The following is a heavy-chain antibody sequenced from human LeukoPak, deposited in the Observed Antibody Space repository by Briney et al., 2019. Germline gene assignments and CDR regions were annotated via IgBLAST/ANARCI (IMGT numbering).Heavy chain of an antibody. J-gene: IGHJ4*02. CDR1: GGSISSYY. CDR3: ARDTEYSGYE. CDR2: IYYSGST. D-gene: IGHD5-12*01. V-gene: IGHV4-59*01. Sequence: SETLSLTCTVSGGSISSYYWSWIRQPPGKGLEWIGYIYYSGSTNYNPSLKSRVTISVDTSKNQFSLKLSSVTAADTAVYYCARDTEYSGYEWGQGTLVTVSS.